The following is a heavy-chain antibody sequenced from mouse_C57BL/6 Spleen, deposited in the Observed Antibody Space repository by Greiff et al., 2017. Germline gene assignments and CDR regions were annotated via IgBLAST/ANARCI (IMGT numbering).Heavy chain of an antibody. CDR3: ARYDGYLDY. CDR1: GFTFSSYA. D-gene: IGHD1-1*02. V-gene: IGHV5-4*03. J-gene: IGHJ2*01. CDR2: ISDGGSYT. Sequence: EVMLVESGGGLVKPGGSLKLSCAASGFTFSSYAMSWVRQTPEKRLEWVATISDGGSYTYYPDNVKGRFTISRDNAKNNLYLQMSHLESEDTAMYYCARYDGYLDYWGQGTTLTVSS.